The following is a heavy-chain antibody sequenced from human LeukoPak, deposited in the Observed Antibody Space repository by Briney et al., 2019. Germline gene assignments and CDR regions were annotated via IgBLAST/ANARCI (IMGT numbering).Heavy chain of an antibody. Sequence: PGGSLRLSCAASGCTLSSYAMSWVRQPPGKGLDGVSPISGSEGSTYNPDSVKGRFTVSRDNSKNTLCLQMNSPRAEDTAVYYCAKGSLGPFDYWGQGTLVTVSS. J-gene: IGHJ4*02. CDR3: AKGSLGPFDY. CDR1: GCTLSSYA. CDR2: ISGSEGST. D-gene: IGHD2-15*01. V-gene: IGHV3-23*01.